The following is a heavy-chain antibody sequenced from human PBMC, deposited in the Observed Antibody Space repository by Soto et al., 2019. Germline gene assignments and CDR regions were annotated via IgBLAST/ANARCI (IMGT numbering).Heavy chain of an antibody. Sequence: GASVKVSCKASGGTFSSYAISWVRQAPGQGLEWMGGIIPIFGTANYAQKFQGRVTITADESTSTAYMELSSLRSEDTAVYYCARDRAGRQLDLDYWGQGTLVTVSS. CDR2: IIPIFGTA. CDR1: GGTFSSYA. J-gene: IGHJ4*02. V-gene: IGHV1-69*13. CDR3: ARDRAGRQLDLDY. D-gene: IGHD6-13*01.